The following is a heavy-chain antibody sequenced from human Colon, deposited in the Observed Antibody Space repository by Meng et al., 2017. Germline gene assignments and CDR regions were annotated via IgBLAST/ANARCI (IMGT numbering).Heavy chain of an antibody. CDR1: GDSVSSNSAA. J-gene: IGHJ4*02. Sequence: QVQLQQSGPGLVKPSQTLSLTCAISGDSVSSNSAAWNWIRQSPSRGLEWLGRTYYRSKYYNEYALSVKSRITINPDTSKNQFSLQLNSVTPEDTAIYYCARDWGDVRGGFDFWGQGTLVTVSS. V-gene: IGHV6-1*01. CDR3: ARDWGDVRGGFDF. CDR2: TYYRSKYYN. D-gene: IGHD3-10*02.